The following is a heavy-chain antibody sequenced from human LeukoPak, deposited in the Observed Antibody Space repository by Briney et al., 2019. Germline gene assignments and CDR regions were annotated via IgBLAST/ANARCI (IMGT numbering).Heavy chain of an antibody. CDR2: IWYDGTNK. CDR3: ARSNNGGWGYCDY. V-gene: IGHV3-33*08. D-gene: IGHD1/OR15-1a*01. J-gene: IGHJ4*02. CDR1: GFSFSTYG. Sequence: GGSLRLSCAASGFSFSTYGLHWVRQAPGKGLECVAVIWYDGTNKHYADSVKGRFTSSRDNSKNTLYVQMSSLRAEDTAVYYCARSNNGGWGYCDYWGQGSLVTVSS.